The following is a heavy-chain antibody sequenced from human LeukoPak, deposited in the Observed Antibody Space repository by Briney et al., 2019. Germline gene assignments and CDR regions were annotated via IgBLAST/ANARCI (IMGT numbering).Heavy chain of an antibody. CDR3: ARASYSYDISGWVPFDY. Sequence: PSETLSLTCTVSGGSISSYHWSWIRQPAGKGLEWIGRIYTSGSTTYNPSLKSRVTISGDTSENQFSLRLSSVTAADTAVYYCARASYSYDISGWVPFDYWGQGTLVTVSS. CDR1: GGSISSYH. D-gene: IGHD3-22*01. V-gene: IGHV4-4*07. J-gene: IGHJ4*02. CDR2: IYTSGST.